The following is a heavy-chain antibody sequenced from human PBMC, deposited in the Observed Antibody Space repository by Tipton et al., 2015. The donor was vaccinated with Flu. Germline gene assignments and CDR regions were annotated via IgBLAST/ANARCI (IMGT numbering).Heavy chain of an antibody. CDR3: ARTSTYDYYSLDV. CDR2: IYTSGST. V-gene: IGHV4-4*07. J-gene: IGHJ6*03. Sequence: TLSLTCTVSGGSISGYYWSWIRQPAGKGLEWIGRIYTSGSTTYNPSLKSQISMSVDTSKNQFSLKLSSVTAADTAVYYCARTSTYDYYSLDVWGKGTTVTVSS. D-gene: IGHD2-2*01. CDR1: GGSISGYY.